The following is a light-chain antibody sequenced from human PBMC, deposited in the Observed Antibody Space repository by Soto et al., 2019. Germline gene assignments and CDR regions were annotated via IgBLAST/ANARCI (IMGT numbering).Light chain of an antibody. CDR1: QGISSW. J-gene: IGKJ1*01. V-gene: IGKV1-5*01. CDR3: QQYENYWT. CDR2: DAS. Sequence: DIHMTQSPSSVSASVGYRFTITCRASQGISSWLAWYQHKPGKAPKLLIYDASNLDSGVPSRLSGSGSGTEFSLTISNLQPDDCATYYCQQYENYWTFGQGTKVDI.